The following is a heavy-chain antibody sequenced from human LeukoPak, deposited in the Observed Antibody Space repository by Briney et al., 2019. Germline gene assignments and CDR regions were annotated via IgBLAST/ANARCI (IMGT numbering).Heavy chain of an antibody. CDR1: GFTFSSYD. CDR3: ARAGYSSSWLPDY. J-gene: IGHJ4*02. V-gene: IGHV3-13*01. CDR2: IGTAGDT. D-gene: IGHD6-13*01. Sequence: GGSLRLSCAASGFTFSSYDMHWVRQATGKGLEWFSAIGTAGDTYYPGSVKGRFTISRENAKNSLYLQMNSLRAGDTAVYYCARAGYSSSWLPDYWGQGTLVTVSS.